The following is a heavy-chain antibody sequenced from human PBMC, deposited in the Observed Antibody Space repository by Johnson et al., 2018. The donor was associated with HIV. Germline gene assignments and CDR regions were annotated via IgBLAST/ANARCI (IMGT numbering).Heavy chain of an antibody. CDR1: GFTFSSYW. J-gene: IGHJ3*02. V-gene: IGHV3-74*02. D-gene: IGHD2-15*01. CDR2: INSDGSST. CDR3: TKFVGYCSGGGCYTPGDI. Sequence: VQLVESGGGLVQPGGSLRLSCAASGFTFSSYWMHWVRQAPGKGLVWVSRINSDGSSTSYADSVKGRFTISRDNSKKTLYLQMNSLRTEDTAVYYCTKFVGYCSGGGCYTPGDIWGQGTMVTVSS.